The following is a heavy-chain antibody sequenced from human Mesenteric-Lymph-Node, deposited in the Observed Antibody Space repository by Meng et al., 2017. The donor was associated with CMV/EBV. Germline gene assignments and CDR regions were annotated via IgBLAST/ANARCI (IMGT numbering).Heavy chain of an antibody. CDR3: ARLAHHWFFDL. Sequence: GESLKISCAASGFTFSDYYMSWIRQAPRQGLEWVSHISPSGSTRYYADSVKGRFTISRDNAENSLYLQMNSLRAEDTAVYYCARLAHHWFFDLWGRGTLVTVSS. CDR2: ISPSGSTR. V-gene: IGHV3-11*04. J-gene: IGHJ2*01. CDR1: GFTFSDYY.